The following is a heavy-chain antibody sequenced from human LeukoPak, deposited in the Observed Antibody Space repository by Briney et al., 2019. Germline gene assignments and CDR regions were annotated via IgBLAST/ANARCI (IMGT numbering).Heavy chain of an antibody. D-gene: IGHD3-16*01. CDR3: ARVLRVGGYDY. Sequence: GRSLRLSCAASGFTFSSYAMHWVRQAPGKGLEYVSAISNNGGSTYYANSVKGRFTISRDNSKNTLYLQMGSLRAEDMAVYYCARVLRVGGYDYWGQGTLVTVSS. CDR2: ISNNGGST. CDR1: GFTFSSYA. J-gene: IGHJ4*02. V-gene: IGHV3-64*01.